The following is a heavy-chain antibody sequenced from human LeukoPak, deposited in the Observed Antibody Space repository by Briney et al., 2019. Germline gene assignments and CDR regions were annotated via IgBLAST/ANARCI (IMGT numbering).Heavy chain of an antibody. Sequence: PGRSLRLSCAASGFSFSNYGMHWVRQAPGKGLEWVSTIRGSGESTHYADSVQGRFTISRDNSLYTVYLQMDSLRGDDTAVYYCAKDRISYTTSPGELSHWGQGTLVIVSS. CDR2: IRGSGEST. D-gene: IGHD3-10*01. CDR1: GFSFSNYG. CDR3: AKDRISYTTSPGELSH. V-gene: IGHV3-23*01. J-gene: IGHJ4*02.